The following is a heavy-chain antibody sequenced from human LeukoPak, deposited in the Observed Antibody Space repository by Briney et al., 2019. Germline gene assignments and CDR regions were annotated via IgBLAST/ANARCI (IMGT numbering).Heavy chain of an antibody. Sequence: PGGSLRLSCAASGFTFSSYAMHWLRQAPGEGLEWLALILKVRSNKLYADSVKGRFTASRDNTRNTLYLQMNSLRAVDTAVYFCARDCYYDSSGFSCDEGDFDYWGQGTLVTVSS. J-gene: IGHJ4*02. V-gene: IGHV3-33*05. CDR3: ARDCYYDSSGFSCDEGDFDY. CDR2: ILKVRSNK. CDR1: GFTFSSYA. D-gene: IGHD3-22*01.